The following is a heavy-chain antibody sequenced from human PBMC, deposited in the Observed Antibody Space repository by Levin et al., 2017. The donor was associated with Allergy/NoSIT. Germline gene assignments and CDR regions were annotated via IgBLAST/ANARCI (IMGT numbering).Heavy chain of an antibody. J-gene: IGHJ4*02. D-gene: IGHD3-9*01. Sequence: GGSLRLSCAASGFTFSNYAMSWVRQAPGKGLEWVSAISGGGGSTYYVDSVKGRFTISRDNSKNTLYLQMNSLRAEDTAVYYCAKVDGYFDWLNYFDYWGQGTLVTVSS. CDR2: ISGGGGST. CDR3: AKVDGYFDWLNYFDY. CDR1: GFTFSNYA. V-gene: IGHV3-23*01.